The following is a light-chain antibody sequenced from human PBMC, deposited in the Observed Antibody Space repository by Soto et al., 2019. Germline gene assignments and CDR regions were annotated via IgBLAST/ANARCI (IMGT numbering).Light chain of an antibody. CDR2: GAS. V-gene: IGKV3-20*01. Sequence: EIVLTQSPGTLSLSPGERATLSCRASQSLTTTYLAWYQQKPGQVPRLLIYGASSRATGIPDRFSGSGSGTDFTLTISKLEPDDFTVYYCQQYESSPPSYTFGQGTKLEIK. J-gene: IGKJ2*01. CDR1: QSLTTTY. CDR3: QQYESSPPSYT.